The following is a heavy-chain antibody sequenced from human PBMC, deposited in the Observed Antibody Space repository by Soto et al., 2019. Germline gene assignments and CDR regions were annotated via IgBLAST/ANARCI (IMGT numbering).Heavy chain of an antibody. J-gene: IGHJ4*02. CDR3: ARDLSSSGGFEY. CDR2: ISAYNGNT. V-gene: IGHV1-18*01. CDR1: GYTFTNFG. D-gene: IGHD6-13*01. Sequence: ASVKVSCKASGYTFTNFGISWVRQAPGQGLEWMGWISAYNGNTNYAQNFQGRVTMTTDTSTSTAYMELRSLRSDDTAVYYCARDLSSSGGFEYWGQGTLVTVSS.